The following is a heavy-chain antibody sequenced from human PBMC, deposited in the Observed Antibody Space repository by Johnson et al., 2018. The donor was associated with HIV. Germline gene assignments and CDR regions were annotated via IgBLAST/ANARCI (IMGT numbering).Heavy chain of an antibody. Sequence: EVQLVESGGGLVQPGGSLRLSCAASGFTFSSYLMHWVRQAPGKGLEWICRIKRKIEGEATDYAAPVKGRFTISRDDSKNTLYLQMNSLKTEDTAVYYCTTYSIIHAFDIWGQGTMVTVSS. CDR2: IKRKIEGEAT. CDR3: TTYSIIHAFDI. CDR1: GFTFSSYL. V-gene: IGHV3-15*01. D-gene: IGHD6-13*01. J-gene: IGHJ3*02.